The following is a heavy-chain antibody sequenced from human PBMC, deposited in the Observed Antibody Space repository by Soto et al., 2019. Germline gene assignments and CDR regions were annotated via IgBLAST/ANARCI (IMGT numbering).Heavy chain of an antibody. CDR1: GFTFSSYT. CDR3: AKSRYYDFWSGYYSLFDY. D-gene: IGHD3-3*01. V-gene: IGHV3-21*01. Sequence: GGSLRLSCAASGFTFSSYTMNWVRQAPGKGLEWVSSISSSSSYIYYADAVKGRFTISRDNAKNSLYLQMNSLRAEDTAVYYCAKSRYYDFWSGYYSLFDYWGQGTLVTVSS. J-gene: IGHJ4*02. CDR2: ISSSSSYI.